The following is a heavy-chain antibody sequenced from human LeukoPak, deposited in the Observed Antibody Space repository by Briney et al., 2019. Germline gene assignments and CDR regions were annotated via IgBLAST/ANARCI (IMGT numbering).Heavy chain of an antibody. J-gene: IGHJ4*02. V-gene: IGHV4-4*07. CDR1: GDSFSSYF. Sequence: PSETLSLTCTVSGDSFSSYFWSWIRQPAGKGPEWIGRMYTSGITNSNPSLKSRVTMSVDTSKNQFSLNLTSVTAADTAVYYCAREITGTRGVDYWGQGILVTVSS. D-gene: IGHD1-7*01. CDR2: MYTSGIT. CDR3: AREITGTRGVDY.